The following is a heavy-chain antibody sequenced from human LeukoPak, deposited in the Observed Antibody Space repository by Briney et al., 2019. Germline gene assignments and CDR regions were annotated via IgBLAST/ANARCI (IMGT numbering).Heavy chain of an antibody. Sequence: GASVKVSCKASGDTFTKYHMHWVRQAPGQGLEWMGLINLNGGNPIYAQNFQGRVTMTWDTSTSTGYMDLSSLRSEGTAVYFCAIEYTGSSYLDHWAREPWSPSP. V-gene: IGHV1-46*01. J-gene: IGHJ4*02. D-gene: IGHD1-26*01. CDR1: GDTFTKYH. CDR3: AIEYTGSSYLDH. CDR2: INLNGGNP.